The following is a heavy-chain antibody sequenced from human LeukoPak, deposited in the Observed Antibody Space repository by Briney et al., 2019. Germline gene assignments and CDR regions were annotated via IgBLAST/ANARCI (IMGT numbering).Heavy chain of an antibody. J-gene: IGHJ4*02. D-gene: IGHD2-2*01. CDR3: AKGEGGYCSSTSCSTYFDY. Sequence: PGGSLRLSCAASGFTFSTFVMNWVRQAPGKGLKWVSAISGGGESIYYADSVKGRFTTSRDNSKNTLYLQKNSLRAEDTAVYYCAKGEGGYCSSTSCSTYFDYWGQGTLVTVSS. V-gene: IGHV3-23*01. CDR1: GFTFSTFV. CDR2: ISGGGESI.